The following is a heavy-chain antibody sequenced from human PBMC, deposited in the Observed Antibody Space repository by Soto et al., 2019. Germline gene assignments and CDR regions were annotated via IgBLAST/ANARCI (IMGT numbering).Heavy chain of an antibody. Sequence: QVQLVQSGAEVKKPGASVKVSCKASGYTFTGYYMHWVRQAPGQGLEGMGWINPNSGGTNYAQKFKGWVTMTRDTSISTAYMELSRLRSDDTAVYYCASSIAVAGTAFDYWGQGTLVTVSS. D-gene: IGHD6-19*01. CDR2: INPNSGGT. CDR1: GYTFTGYY. V-gene: IGHV1-2*04. CDR3: ASSIAVAGTAFDY. J-gene: IGHJ4*02.